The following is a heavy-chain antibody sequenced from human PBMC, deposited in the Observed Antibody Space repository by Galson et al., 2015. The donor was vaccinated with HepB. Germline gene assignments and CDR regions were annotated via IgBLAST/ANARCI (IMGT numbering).Heavy chain of an antibody. Sequence: SVKVSCKVSGYTLTELSMHWVRQAPGKGLEWMGGFDPEDGETIYAQKFQGRVTMTEDTSTDTAYMELSSLRSEDTAVYYCATVLVPRYCSSTSCPNWFDPWGQGTLVTVSS. CDR2: FDPEDGET. CDR1: GYTLTELS. J-gene: IGHJ5*02. D-gene: IGHD2-2*01. V-gene: IGHV1-24*01. CDR3: ATVLVPRYCSSTSCPNWFDP.